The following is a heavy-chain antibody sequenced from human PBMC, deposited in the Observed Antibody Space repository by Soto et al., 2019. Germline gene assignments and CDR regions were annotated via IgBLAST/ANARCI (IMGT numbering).Heavy chain of an antibody. V-gene: IGHV3-74*01. CDR3: ARGDRGAFDL. Sequence: EVRLVESEGGLVQPGGSLSLSCAASGFTFSYYWMHWVRQAPGQGLLWVSRIHSDGSSTTYADSVKGRFTISRDNAKNTVSLQMNSPRVEDTGVYFCARGDRGAFDLWGQGTMVTVSS. CDR1: GFTFSYYW. J-gene: IGHJ3*01. CDR2: IHSDGSST. D-gene: IGHD2-21*02.